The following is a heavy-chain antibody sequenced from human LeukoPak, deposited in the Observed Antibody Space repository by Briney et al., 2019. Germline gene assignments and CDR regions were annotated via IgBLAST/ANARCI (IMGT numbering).Heavy chain of an antibody. V-gene: IGHV4-34*01. Sequence: SETLSLTCAVYGGSFSGYYWSWIRQPPGKGLEWIGEINHSGSTNYNPSLKSRVTISVDTSKNQFSLKLTSVTAADTAVYHCARVSTWGYYYYMDVWGKGTTVTISS. D-gene: IGHD3-16*01. CDR2: INHSGST. J-gene: IGHJ6*03. CDR3: ARVSTWGYYYYMDV. CDR1: GGSFSGYY.